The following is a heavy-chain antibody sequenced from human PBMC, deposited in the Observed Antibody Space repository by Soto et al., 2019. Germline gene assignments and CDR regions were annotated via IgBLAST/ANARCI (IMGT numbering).Heavy chain of an antibody. CDR1: GGSISRSSYY. V-gene: IGHV4-39*01. D-gene: IGHD6-13*01. CDR2: IYYSGST. J-gene: IGHJ4*02. Sequence: QLQLQESGPGLVKPSETLSLTCTVSGGSISRSSYYWGWIRQPPGKGLEWIGSIYYSGSTYYSPSLKSRVTLSVDTSEHQFSLKVSSVTAADTALYYCARIAAAGSANFDYWGQGTLVTVSS. CDR3: ARIAAAGSANFDY.